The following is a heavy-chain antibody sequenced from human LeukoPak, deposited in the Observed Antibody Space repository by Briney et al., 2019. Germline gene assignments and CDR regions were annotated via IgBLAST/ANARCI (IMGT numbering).Heavy chain of an antibody. D-gene: IGHD2-15*01. CDR3: VRGYSFGPYGMDV. CDR2: ISDSGGST. V-gene: IGHV3-64D*09. J-gene: IGHJ6*02. Sequence: PGGSLRLSCSASGFPSSGYAMHWVRQAPGKGLEYVSAISDSGGSTYYADSVKGRFTISRDNSKNTLYLQMSSLRAEDTAVYFCVRGYSFGPYGMDVWGQGTTVTVSS. CDR1: GFPSSGYA.